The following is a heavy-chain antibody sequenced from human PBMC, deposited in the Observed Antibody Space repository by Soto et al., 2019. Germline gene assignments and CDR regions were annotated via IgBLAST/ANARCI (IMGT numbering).Heavy chain of an antibody. D-gene: IGHD2-15*01. CDR1: GFTFSSYA. J-gene: IGHJ4*02. Sequence: GGSLRLSCAASGFTFSSYAMSWVRQAPGKGLEWVSAISGSGGSTYYADSVKGRFTISRDNSKNTLYLRMNSLRAEDTAVYYCAKGSGYSYKSEVVAATFDYWGQGTLVTVSS. V-gene: IGHV3-23*01. CDR3: AKGSGYSYKSEVVAATFDY. CDR2: ISGSGGST.